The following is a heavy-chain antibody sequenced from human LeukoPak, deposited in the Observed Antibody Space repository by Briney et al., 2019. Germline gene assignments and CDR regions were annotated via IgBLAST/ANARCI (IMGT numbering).Heavy chain of an antibody. CDR2: ISDSGIYI. V-gene: IGHV3-21*01. D-gene: IGHD5-18*01. J-gene: IGHJ4*02. Sequence: GSLRLSCAASGFTFASNSMNWVRQAPGKGLEWVSSISDSGIYIFYSDSVKGRFTVSRDNAKNSLYLQMNSLRAEDTAVYYCAGGNSALLDYWGQGALVTVSS. CDR3: AGGNSALLDY. CDR1: GFTFASNS.